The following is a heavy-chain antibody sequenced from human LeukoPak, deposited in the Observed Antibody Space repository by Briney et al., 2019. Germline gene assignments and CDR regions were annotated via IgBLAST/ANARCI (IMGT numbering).Heavy chain of an antibody. CDR2: INHSGST. D-gene: IGHD4/OR15-4a*01. CDR1: GGSFSGYY. V-gene: IGHV4-34*01. CDR3: ARAKRSCYYGMDV. J-gene: IGHJ6*04. Sequence: PSETLSLTCAVYGGSFSGYYWSWIRQPPGKGLEWIGEINHSGSTNYNPSLKSRVTISVDTSKNQFSLKLSSVTAADTAVYYCARAKRSCYYGMDVWGKGTTVTVSS.